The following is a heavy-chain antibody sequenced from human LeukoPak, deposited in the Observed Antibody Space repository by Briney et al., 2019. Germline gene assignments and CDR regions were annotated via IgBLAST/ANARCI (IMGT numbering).Heavy chain of an antibody. J-gene: IGHJ5*02. D-gene: IGHD1-26*01. V-gene: IGHV3-7*01. Sequence: PGGSLRLSCAASGFTVSTYWMSWVRQAPGKGLEWVANIKKDGTEKYYVGSVRGRFTISRDNAKNSLYLQMDSLRAEDTAVYYCTTPLYSGGWFDPWGQGTLVTVSS. CDR1: GFTVSTYW. CDR3: TTPLYSGGWFDP. CDR2: IKKDGTEK.